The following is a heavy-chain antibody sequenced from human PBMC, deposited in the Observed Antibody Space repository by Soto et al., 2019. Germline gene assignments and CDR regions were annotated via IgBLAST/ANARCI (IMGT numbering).Heavy chain of an antibody. CDR2: IYWDDDK. Sequence: QITLKESGPSLVKPTQTLTLTCTFSGFSLSTSGVGVGWIRQPPGKALEWLALIYWDDDKRYSPSLRSRLTVTKDTSKNPVVLTMTNVDPVDTATYYCAHSRCGGDCLQSYSSHYYYGMDVWGQGTTVTVSS. D-gene: IGHD2-21*02. CDR1: GFSLSTSGVG. V-gene: IGHV2-5*02. J-gene: IGHJ6*02. CDR3: AHSRCGGDCLQSYSSHYYYGMDV.